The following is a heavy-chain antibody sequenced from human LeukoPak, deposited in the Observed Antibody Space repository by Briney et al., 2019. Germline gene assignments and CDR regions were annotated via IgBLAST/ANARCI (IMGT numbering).Heavy chain of an antibody. V-gene: IGHV3-30*18. D-gene: IGHD6-19*01. CDR3: VKETTQHTSGWYFWH. Sequence: PGGSLRLSCAASGFTFSNYGMQWVRQAPGKGPEWVGVISYDGKVKYYGDSVKGRFTISRDNSKNTLYLQMNSLRAEDTAVYYCVKETTQHTSGWYFWHWGQGNLVTVSS. CDR2: ISYDGKVK. CDR1: GFTFSNYG. J-gene: IGHJ4*02.